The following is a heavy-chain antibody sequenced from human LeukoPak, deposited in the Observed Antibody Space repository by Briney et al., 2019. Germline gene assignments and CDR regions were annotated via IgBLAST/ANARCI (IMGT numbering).Heavy chain of an antibody. D-gene: IGHD3-10*01. J-gene: IGHJ4*02. CDR3: AREIFGSGSYPDY. CDR1: GFAFNTYA. Sequence: PGRSLRLPCAASGFAFNTYAMHWVRQAPGKGLEWVTLIWHDGSHKFYIDSVRGRFTISRDNSRNTVYLQMNGLRAEDTAVYYCAREIFGSGSYPDYWGQGTWSPSPQ. V-gene: IGHV3-33*01. CDR2: IWHDGSHK.